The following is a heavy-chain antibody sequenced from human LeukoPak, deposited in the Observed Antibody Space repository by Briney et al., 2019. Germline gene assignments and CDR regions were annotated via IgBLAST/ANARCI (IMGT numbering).Heavy chain of an antibody. CDR3: ARAPSWRPADCSSTSCPPRTYYFDY. V-gene: IGHV1-8*02. CDR1: GYTFTGYY. D-gene: IGHD2-2*01. J-gene: IGHJ4*02. CDR2: MNPNSGNT. Sequence: ASVKVSCKASGYTFTGYYMHWVRQAPGQGLEWMGWMNPNSGNTGYAQKFQGRVTMTRNTSISTAYMELSSLRSEDTAVYYCARAPSWRPADCSSTSCPPRTYYFDYWGQGTLVTVSS.